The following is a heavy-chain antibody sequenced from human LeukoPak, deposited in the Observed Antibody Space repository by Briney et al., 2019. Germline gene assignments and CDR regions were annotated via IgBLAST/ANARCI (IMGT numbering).Heavy chain of an antibody. Sequence: PSETLSLTCAVYGGSFSGYYWSWVRQAPGKGLEWVSAISGSGGSTYYADSVKGRFTISRDNSKNTLYLQMNSLRAEDTAVYYCAKGTASQWLVKDAFDIWGQGTMVTVSS. CDR2: ISGSGGST. CDR3: AKGTASQWLVKDAFDI. V-gene: IGHV3-23*01. J-gene: IGHJ3*02. CDR1: GGSFSGYY. D-gene: IGHD6-19*01.